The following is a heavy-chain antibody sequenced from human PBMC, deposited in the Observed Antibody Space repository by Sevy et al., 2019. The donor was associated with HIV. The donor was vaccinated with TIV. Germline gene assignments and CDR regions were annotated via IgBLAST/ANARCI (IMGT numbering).Heavy chain of an antibody. Sequence: GGSLRLSCAASGFTFSSYAMSWVRQAPGKGLEWVSAIRGSGGSTYYADSVKGRFTISRDNSKNTLYLQMNSLRAEDTAVYYCAKEPRWFGEARFYYFDYWGQGTLVTVSS. CDR2: IRGSGGST. CDR1: GFTFSSYA. D-gene: IGHD3-10*01. CDR3: AKEPRWFGEARFYYFDY. J-gene: IGHJ4*02. V-gene: IGHV3-23*01.